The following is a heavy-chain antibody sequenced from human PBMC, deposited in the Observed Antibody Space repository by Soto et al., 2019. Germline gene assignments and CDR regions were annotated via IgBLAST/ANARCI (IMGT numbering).Heavy chain of an antibody. Sequence: TLSLTCTVSGGSISSGGYYWSWIRQHPGKGLEWIGYIYYSGSTYYNPSLKSRVTISVDTSKNQFSLKLSSVTAADTAVYYCARDSYYYDSSGIDYWGQGTLVTVSS. D-gene: IGHD3-22*01. CDR3: ARDSYYYDSSGIDY. J-gene: IGHJ4*02. V-gene: IGHV4-31*03. CDR2: IYYSGST. CDR1: GGSISSGGYY.